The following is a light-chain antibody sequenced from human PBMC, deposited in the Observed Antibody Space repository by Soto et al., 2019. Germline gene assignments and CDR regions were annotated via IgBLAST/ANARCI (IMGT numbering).Light chain of an antibody. CDR2: GAS. CDR3: QQYGSSPWT. V-gene: IGKV3-20*01. J-gene: IGKJ1*01. Sequence: EIVLTQSPGTLSLSPGETATLSCRASESVASNYLAWYQQKPGQAPRLLVYGASTRATGIPDRFSGSGSGPDFTLSITRLQPEDCVVYFCQQYGSSPWTSGQGTKVDIK. CDR1: ESVASNY.